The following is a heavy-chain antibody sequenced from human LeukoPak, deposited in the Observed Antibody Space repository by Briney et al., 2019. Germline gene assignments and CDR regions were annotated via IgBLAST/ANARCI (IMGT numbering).Heavy chain of an antibody. D-gene: IGHD3-3*01. Sequence: SETLSLTCTVSGGSVFSSSYYWGWIRQPPGKGLEWIGNFYYTGSTYYNPSLKSRVTISMDKSKNSFSLRLTSVTAADTAVYYCAREFFGARAFQYWGQGILVTVSS. CDR2: FYYTGST. CDR3: AREFFGARAFQY. V-gene: IGHV4-39*07. CDR1: GGSVFSSSYY. J-gene: IGHJ4*02.